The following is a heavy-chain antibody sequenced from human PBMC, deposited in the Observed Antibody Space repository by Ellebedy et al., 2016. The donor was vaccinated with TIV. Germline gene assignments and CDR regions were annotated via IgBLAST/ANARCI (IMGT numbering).Heavy chain of an antibody. CDR2: INGDGSRT. CDR3: ARTPAFDP. Sequence: GESLKISCAASGFTFSSHWMHWVRQGPGKGLVWVSRINGDGSRTNYADSVRGRFTISRDNAKNTVFLQMNSLRVEDTAVYYCARTPAFDPWGQGTLVTVSS. CDR1: GFTFSSHW. J-gene: IGHJ5*02. V-gene: IGHV3-74*01.